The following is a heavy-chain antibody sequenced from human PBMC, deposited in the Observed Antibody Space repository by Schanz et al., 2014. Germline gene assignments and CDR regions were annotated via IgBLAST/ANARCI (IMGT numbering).Heavy chain of an antibody. Sequence: QVQLVQSGAEVKKPGASVKVSCKPSGYTFSGYYIHWVRQAPGQGLEWMGRINPNSGSTNSVQKFQGRVSMTWDMSISTAYLEVSRLESDDAALYYCARGLVRYFDYWGQGTLVTVSS. D-gene: IGHD2-8*02. J-gene: IGHJ4*02. CDR3: ARGLVRYFDY. V-gene: IGHV1-2*06. CDR2: INPNSGST. CDR1: GYTFSGYY.